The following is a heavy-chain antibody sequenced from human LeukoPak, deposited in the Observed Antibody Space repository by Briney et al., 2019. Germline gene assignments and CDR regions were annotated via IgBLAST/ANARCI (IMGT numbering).Heavy chain of an antibody. CDR3: ARVDYYDRSGYFDY. Sequence: GESLQISSEGSGYSFSNYWLGWVRPMPGKGLEWMGIIYPGDSDTRYSPSFQGQVTISADKSISTAYLQWSSLKASDTAMYYCARVDYYDRSGYFDYWGQGTQVTVSS. J-gene: IGHJ4*02. D-gene: IGHD3-22*01. V-gene: IGHV5-51*01. CDR1: GYSFSNYW. CDR2: IYPGDSDT.